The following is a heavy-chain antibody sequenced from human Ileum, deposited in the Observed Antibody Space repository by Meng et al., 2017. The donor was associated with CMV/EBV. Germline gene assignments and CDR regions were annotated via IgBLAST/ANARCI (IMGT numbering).Heavy chain of an antibody. Sequence: GGSLRLSCAVSGFTFNSYSMNWVRQAPGKGLEWVSSISSSGSWIYYADSVRGRFSISRDNAKNSLYLQMNSLRAEDTAVYYCARDTDSSGWYSQSDYWGQGTLVTVSS. CDR3: ARDTDSSGWYSQSDY. J-gene: IGHJ4*02. D-gene: IGHD6-19*01. CDR1: GFTFNSYS. CDR2: ISSSGSWI. V-gene: IGHV3-21*06.